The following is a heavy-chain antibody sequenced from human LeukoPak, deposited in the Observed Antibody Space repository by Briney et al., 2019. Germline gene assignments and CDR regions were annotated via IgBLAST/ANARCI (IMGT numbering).Heavy chain of an antibody. J-gene: IGHJ4*02. D-gene: IGHD6-6*01. V-gene: IGHV3-30*02. CDR1: GFTFSSYG. CDR2: IRYDGSYK. Sequence: GGSLRLSCAASGFTFSSYGMHWVRQAPGKGLEWVAFIRYDGSYKNYADSVKGRFTISRDNSKNTLYLQMISLRAEDTAVYYCAKDPRLYSSTYYFEYWGQGALVTVSS. CDR3: AKDPRLYSSTYYFEY.